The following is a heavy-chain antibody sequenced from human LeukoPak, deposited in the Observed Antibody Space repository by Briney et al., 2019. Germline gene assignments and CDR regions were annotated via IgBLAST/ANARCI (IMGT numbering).Heavy chain of an antibody. Sequence: GGSLRLSCAASGFSVSNNYMSWVRQAPGKGLEWVSVTYSGASTYHADSVKGRFTISRDNSKNTLHLQMNNLRAEYTAVYYCARLRGYHYADAFDIWGQGTVVTVSS. J-gene: IGHJ3*02. CDR3: ARLRGYHYADAFDI. CDR2: TYSGAST. V-gene: IGHV3-53*01. CDR1: GFSVSNNY. D-gene: IGHD3-22*01.